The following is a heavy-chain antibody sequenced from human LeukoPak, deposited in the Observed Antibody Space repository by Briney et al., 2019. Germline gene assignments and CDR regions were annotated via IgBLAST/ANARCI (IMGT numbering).Heavy chain of an antibody. V-gene: IGHV3-9*01. CDR2: ISWNSGSI. D-gene: IGHD5-12*01. CDR1: GFTFDDYA. Sequence: PGRSLRLSCAASGFTFDDYAMHWVRQAPGKGLEWVSGISWNSGSIGYADSVEGRFTISRDNAKNSLYLQMNSLRAEDTAVYYCARVSGYSGYAMDVWGQGTLVTVSS. CDR3: ARVSGYSGYAMDV. J-gene: IGHJ4*02.